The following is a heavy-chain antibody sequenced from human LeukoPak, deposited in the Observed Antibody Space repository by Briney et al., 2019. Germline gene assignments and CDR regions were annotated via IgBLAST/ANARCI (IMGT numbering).Heavy chain of an antibody. Sequence: GGSLRLSCAASGFTFSSYSMTCVRQAPREGLEWGSGIGAREDSTLYTDSVKRRFLISRDNSGNTVSVQIDSVRSDDRAVYHCVKGITYLDFYSRGDWGQGTLVTVSS. D-gene: IGHD2-21*02. J-gene: IGHJ4*02. CDR1: GFTFSSYS. CDR3: VKGITYLDFYSRGD. CDR2: IGAREDST. V-gene: IGHV3-23*01.